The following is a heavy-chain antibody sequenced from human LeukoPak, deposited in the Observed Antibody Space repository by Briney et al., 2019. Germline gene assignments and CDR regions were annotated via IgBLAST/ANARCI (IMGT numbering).Heavy chain of an antibody. V-gene: IGHV4-59*01. CDR3: ARGGGPLAARLPFDY. CDR2: IYYSGST. Sequence: SETLSLTCTVSGGSISSYYWSWIRQPPGRGLEWIRYIYYSGSTNYNPSLKSRVTISVDTSKNQFSLKLGSVTAADAAVYYWARGGGPLAARLPFDYWGQGTLVTVSS. D-gene: IGHD3-10*01. CDR1: GGSISSYY. J-gene: IGHJ4*02.